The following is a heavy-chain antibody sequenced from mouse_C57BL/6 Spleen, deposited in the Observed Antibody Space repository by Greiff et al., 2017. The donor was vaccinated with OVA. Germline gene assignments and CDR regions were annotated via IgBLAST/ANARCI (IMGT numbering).Heavy chain of an antibody. Sequence: VQLQQSGAELARPGASVKLSCKASGYTFTSYTMHWVKQRPGQGLEWIGYINPSSGYTKYNQKFKGKATLTADKSSSTAYLPLSSLTSEDSAVYYCARALTGYAMDYWGQGTSVTVSS. D-gene: IGHD1-1*01. CDR3: ARALTGYAMDY. J-gene: IGHJ4*01. CDR2: INPSSGYT. CDR1: GYTFTSYT. V-gene: IGHV1-4*01.